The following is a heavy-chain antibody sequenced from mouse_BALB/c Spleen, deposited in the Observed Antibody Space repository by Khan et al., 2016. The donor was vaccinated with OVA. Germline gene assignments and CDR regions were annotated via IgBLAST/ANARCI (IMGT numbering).Heavy chain of an antibody. Sequence: EVQLQESGPELVKPGASVKISCKASGYTFTDYNMDWVKQSHGESLEWIGYIVPNNGGTGYNQRFRTKATLTVDSSSTTAYMELRSLTSEDSAVYYCSRSGYGSFAYWGQGTLVTVSA. CDR3: SRSGYGSFAY. CDR2: IVPNNGGT. V-gene: IGHV1S29*02. CDR1: GYTFTDYN. D-gene: IGHD1-2*01. J-gene: IGHJ3*01.